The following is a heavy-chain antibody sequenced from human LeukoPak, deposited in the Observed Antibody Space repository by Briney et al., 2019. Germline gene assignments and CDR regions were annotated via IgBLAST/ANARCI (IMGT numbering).Heavy chain of an antibody. D-gene: IGHD3-9*01. CDR3: ASPYPQLTGTSAFDV. CDR2: IKQDATEI. V-gene: IGHV3-7*05. CDR1: GFRFSDYW. Sequence: GGSLRLSCASSGFRFSDYWMSWVPQAPGKGLEWVANIKQDATEIYYVDSVKGRFTISRDNAKNALYLQMNSLRAEDTAVYYCASPYPQLTGTSAFDVWGQGTVVTVSS. J-gene: IGHJ3*01.